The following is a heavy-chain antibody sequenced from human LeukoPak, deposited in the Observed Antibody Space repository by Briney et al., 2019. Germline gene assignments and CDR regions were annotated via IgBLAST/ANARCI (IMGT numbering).Heavy chain of an antibody. Sequence: GGSLRPSCEASGFTFSSSWMGWVRQAPEKGLEWVANMDQDGSEIHYVDSVKGRFTISRDNAKNSLYLQMNSLRAEDTAVYYCARVNPFDAFDIWGQGTMVTVSS. J-gene: IGHJ3*02. CDR3: ARVNPFDAFDI. CDR1: GFTFSSSW. V-gene: IGHV3-7*01. D-gene: IGHD1-14*01. CDR2: MDQDGSEI.